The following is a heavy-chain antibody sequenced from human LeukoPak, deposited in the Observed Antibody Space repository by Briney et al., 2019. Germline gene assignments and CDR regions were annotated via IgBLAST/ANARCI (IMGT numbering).Heavy chain of an antibody. D-gene: IGHD6-13*01. Sequence: EASVKVSCKASGGTFSSYAISWVRQAPGQGLEWMGRIIPILGIANYAQKFQGRVTVTADKSTSTAYMELSSLRSEDTAVYYCARGIPLDRHSSTNYYYYGIDVWGQGTTVTVSS. V-gene: IGHV1-69*04. CDR3: ARGIPLDRHSSTNYYYYGIDV. CDR2: IIPILGIA. J-gene: IGHJ6*02. CDR1: GGTFSSYA.